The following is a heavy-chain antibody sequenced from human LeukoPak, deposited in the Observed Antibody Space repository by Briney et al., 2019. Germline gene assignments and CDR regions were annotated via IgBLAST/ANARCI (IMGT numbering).Heavy chain of an antibody. J-gene: IGHJ4*02. V-gene: IGHV4-4*02. CDR3: GGYYRGWYYFDY. Sequence: GSLRLSCAASGFTFSSYSMNWVRQPPGKGLEWIGEIYHSGSTNYNPSLKSRVTISVDKSKNQFSLKLSSVTAADTAVYYCGGYYRGWYYFDYWGQGTLVTVSS. CDR2: IYHSGST. CDR1: GFTFSSYSM. D-gene: IGHD3-3*01.